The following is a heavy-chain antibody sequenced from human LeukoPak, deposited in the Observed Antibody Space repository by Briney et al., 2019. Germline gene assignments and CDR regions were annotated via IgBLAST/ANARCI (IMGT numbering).Heavy chain of an antibody. J-gene: IGHJ4*02. CDR3: ASSCSGGSCYSKFDY. CDR2: INAGNGNT. Sequence: ASVKVSCKASGYTFTSYAMHWVRQAPGQRLEWMGWINAGNGNTKYSQKFQGRVTITRDTSASTAYMELSSLRSEDTAVYYCASSCSGGSCYSKFDYWAREPWSPSPQ. V-gene: IGHV1-3*01. D-gene: IGHD2-15*01. CDR1: GYTFTSYA.